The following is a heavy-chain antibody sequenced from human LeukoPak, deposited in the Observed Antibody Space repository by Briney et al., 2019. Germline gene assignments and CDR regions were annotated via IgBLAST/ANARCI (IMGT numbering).Heavy chain of an antibody. V-gene: IGHV3-7*01. J-gene: IGHJ6*03. CDR2: IKQDGSEK. CDR1: GFTFSSYW. D-gene: IGHD6-13*01. CDR3: ASRIAAAGASDCYYYIDG. Sequence: PGGSLRLSCAASGFTFSSYWMSWVRQAPGKGLEWVANIKQDGSEKYYVDSVKGRFTISRDNAKNSLYLQMNSLRAEDTAVYSCASRIAAAGASDCYYYIDGCSKGWTVTVSS.